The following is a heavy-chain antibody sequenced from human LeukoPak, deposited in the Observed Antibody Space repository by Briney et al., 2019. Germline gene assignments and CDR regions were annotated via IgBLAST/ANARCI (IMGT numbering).Heavy chain of an antibody. CDR3: ARGSEYYYGSGSYQNWFDP. V-gene: IGHV1-46*01. CDR1: GYTFTSYY. D-gene: IGHD3-10*01. CDR2: INPSGGST. J-gene: IGHJ5*02. Sequence: GASVKVSCKASGYTFTSYYMHWVRQAPGQGLEWMGIINPSGGSTSYAQKFQGRVTMTRDMSTSTVYMELSSLRSQDTAVYYCARGSEYYYGSGSYQNWFDPWGQGTLVTVSS.